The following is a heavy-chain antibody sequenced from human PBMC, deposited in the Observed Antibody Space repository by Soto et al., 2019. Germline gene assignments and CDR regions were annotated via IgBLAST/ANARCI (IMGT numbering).Heavy chain of an antibody. Sequence: QVQLVEAGGDVVQPGGSLRLSCAVSGFTFSLYGLHWVRQAPGKGLEWVAFISYEGRNKYYADSVRGQLTISRDNSKNTLSLQLESLRPEDTAVYYCAKGRDSTLLRWQYFDNWGQGTQVTVSS. CDR1: GFTFSLYG. CDR2: ISYEGRNK. J-gene: IGHJ4*02. D-gene: IGHD2-15*01. CDR3: AKGRDSTLLRWQYFDN. V-gene: IGHV3-30*18.